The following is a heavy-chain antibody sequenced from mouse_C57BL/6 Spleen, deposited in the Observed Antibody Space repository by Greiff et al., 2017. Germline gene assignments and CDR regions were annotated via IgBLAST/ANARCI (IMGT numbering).Heavy chain of an antibody. D-gene: IGHD1-1*01. J-gene: IGHJ2*01. CDR1: GYTFTDYN. CDR2: INPNNGGT. V-gene: IGHV1-18*01. Sequence: EVMLQQSGPELVKPGASVKIPCKASGYTFTDYNMDWVKQSHGKSLEWIGDINPNNGGTIYNQKFKGKATLTVDKSSSTAYMELRSLTSEDTAVYYCARALIYYYGSSPYYFDYWGQGTTLTVSS. CDR3: ARALIYYYGSSPYYFDY.